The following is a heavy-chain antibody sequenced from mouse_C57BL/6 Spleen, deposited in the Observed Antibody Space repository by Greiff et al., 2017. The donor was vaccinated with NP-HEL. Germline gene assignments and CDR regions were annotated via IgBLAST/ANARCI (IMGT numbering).Heavy chain of an antibody. CDR3: TRGVFYYAMDY. Sequence: EVHLVESGEGLVKPGGSLKLSCAASGFTFSSYAMSWVRQTPEKRLEWVAYISSGGDYIYYADTVKGRFTISSDNARNTLYLQMSSLKSEDTAMYYCTRGVFYYAMDYWGQGTSVTVSS. CDR2: ISSGGDYI. CDR1: GFTFSSYA. J-gene: IGHJ4*01. V-gene: IGHV5-9-1*02.